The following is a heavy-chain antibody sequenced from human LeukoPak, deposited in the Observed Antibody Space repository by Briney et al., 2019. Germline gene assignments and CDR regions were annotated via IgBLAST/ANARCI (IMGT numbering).Heavy chain of an antibody. CDR3: ARGEFSPLLLDY. Sequence: GGSLRLSCAASGFTISSKYMSWVRQAPGKGLEWVSVIYSGGSTYYADSVKGRFTISRDNSKNTLYFQMNSLRAEDTAVYYCARGEFSPLLLDYWGQGTLVTVSS. D-gene: IGHD3-16*02. V-gene: IGHV3-53*01. CDR1: GFTISSKY. J-gene: IGHJ4*02. CDR2: IYSGGST.